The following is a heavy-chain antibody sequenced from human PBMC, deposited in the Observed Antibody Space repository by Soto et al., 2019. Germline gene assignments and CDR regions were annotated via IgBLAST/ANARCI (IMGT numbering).Heavy chain of an antibody. CDR3: ARVRESYDILTGYPGYAFDI. J-gene: IGHJ3*02. CDR1: GDSVSSNSAA. V-gene: IGHV6-1*01. CDR2: TYYRSKWYN. Sequence: PSQTLSLTCAISGDSVSSNSAAWNWIRQSPSRGLEWLGRTYYRSKWYNDYAVSVKSRITINPDTSKNQFSLQLNSVTPEDTAVYYCARVRESYDILTGYPGYAFDIWGQGTMVTVSS. D-gene: IGHD3-9*01.